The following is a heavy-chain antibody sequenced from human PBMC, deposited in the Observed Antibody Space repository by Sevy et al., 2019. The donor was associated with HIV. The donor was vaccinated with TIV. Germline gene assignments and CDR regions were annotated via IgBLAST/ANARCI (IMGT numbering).Heavy chain of an antibody. CDR2: IIPVFGSA. CDR1: GDTFGKYA. CDR3: ARSNPDGYNYSYYYGMDV. D-gene: IGHD1-1*01. V-gene: IGHV1-69*13. Sequence: ASVKVSCKASGDTFGKYAIAWVRQAPGQGLEWMGGIIPVFGSANSARKFQDRVTITADVSTCTAYMELRSLRSEATAVYYCARSNPDGYNYSYYYGMDVWGQGTTVTVSS. J-gene: IGHJ6*02.